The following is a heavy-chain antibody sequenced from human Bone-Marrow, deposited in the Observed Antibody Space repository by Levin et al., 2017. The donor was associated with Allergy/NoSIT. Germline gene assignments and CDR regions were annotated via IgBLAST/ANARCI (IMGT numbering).Heavy chain of an antibody. CDR1: GFTFSSYA. V-gene: IGHV3-30-3*01. J-gene: IGHJ4*02. CDR2: ISYDGSNK. CDR3: ARGVLRYFDWLSPKWVFDY. D-gene: IGHD3-9*01. Sequence: GGSLRLSCAASGFTFSSYAMHWVRQAPGKGLEWVAVISYDGSNKYYADSVKGRFTISRDNSKNTLYLQMNSLRAEDTAVYYCARGVLRYFDWLSPKWVFDYWGQGTLVTVSA.